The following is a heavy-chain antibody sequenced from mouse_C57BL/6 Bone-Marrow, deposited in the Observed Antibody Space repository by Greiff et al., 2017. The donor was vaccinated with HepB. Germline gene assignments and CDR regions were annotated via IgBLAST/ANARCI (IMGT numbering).Heavy chain of an antibody. J-gene: IGHJ3*01. CDR1: GYTFTSYG. D-gene: IGHD1-1*01. CDR3: ARAYYGSSYGFAY. V-gene: IGHV1-81*01. CDR2: IYPRSGNT. Sequence: VQLQQSGAELARPGASVKLSCKASGYTFTSYGISWVKQRTGQGLEWIGEIYPRSGNTYYNEKFKGKATLTADKSSSTAYMELRSLTSEDSAVYFFARAYYGSSYGFAYWGQGTLVTVSA.